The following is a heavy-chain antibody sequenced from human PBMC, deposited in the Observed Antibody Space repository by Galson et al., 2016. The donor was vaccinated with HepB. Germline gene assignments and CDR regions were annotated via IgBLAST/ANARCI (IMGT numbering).Heavy chain of an antibody. V-gene: IGHV2-70*10. CDR1: GFSLSTSAMS. D-gene: IGHD2-2*01. CDR3: ARPYCTSAGCYYDAFDI. Sequence: PALVKPTQTLTLTCNLSGFSLSTSAMSVSWIRQPPGKALEWVARIDWDDDKYYSTSLKSRLTISKDTSNKQVVLTMTNMDSVDTTTYYCARPYCTSAGCYYDAFDIWGQGTMVTVSS. CDR2: IDWDDDK. J-gene: IGHJ3*02.